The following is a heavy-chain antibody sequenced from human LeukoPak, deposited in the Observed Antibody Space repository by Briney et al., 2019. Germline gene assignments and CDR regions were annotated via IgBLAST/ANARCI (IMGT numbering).Heavy chain of an antibody. J-gene: IGHJ4*02. CDR3: ALPYSGSQYNFDY. CDR2: VSNSGYTI. V-gene: IGHV3-48*03. CDR1: GFTFSNYA. Sequence: GGSLRLSRAASGFTFSNYAMNWVRQAPGEGLEWISYVSNSGYTIYYADSVKGRFTISRDNARNSLFLQMNSLRAEDTAVYYCALPYSGSQYNFDYWGQGALVSVSS. D-gene: IGHD1-26*01.